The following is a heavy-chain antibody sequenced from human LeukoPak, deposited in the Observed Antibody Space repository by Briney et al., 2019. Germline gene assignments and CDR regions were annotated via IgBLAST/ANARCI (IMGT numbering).Heavy chain of an antibody. CDR2: ISYDGSNK. Sequence: PGGSLRLSCAASGFTFNNYEMNWVRQAPGKGLEWVAVISYDGSNKYYADSVKGRFTISRDNSKNTLYLQMNSLRAEDTAVYYCARSYGDYVAFDIWGQGTMVTVSS. CDR1: GFTFNNYE. V-gene: IGHV3-30-3*01. D-gene: IGHD4-17*01. CDR3: ARSYGDYVAFDI. J-gene: IGHJ3*02.